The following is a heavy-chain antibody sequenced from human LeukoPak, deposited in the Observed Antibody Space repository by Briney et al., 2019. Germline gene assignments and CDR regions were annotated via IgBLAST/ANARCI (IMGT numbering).Heavy chain of an antibody. J-gene: IGHJ4*02. CDR2: IYYSGST. Sequence: SETLSLTCTVSGGSISSYYWSWIRQPPGKGLEWIGYIYYSGSTNYNPSLKSRVTISVDTSKNQFSLKLSSVTAADTAVYYCARVSIAVAGRYFDYWGQGTLVTVSS. D-gene: IGHD6-19*01. CDR3: ARVSIAVAGRYFDY. V-gene: IGHV4-59*01. CDR1: GGSISSYY.